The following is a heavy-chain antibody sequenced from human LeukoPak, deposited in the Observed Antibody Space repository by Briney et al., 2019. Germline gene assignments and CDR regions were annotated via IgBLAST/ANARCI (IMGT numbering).Heavy chain of an antibody. D-gene: IGHD6-13*01. CDR1: GAPPSSNN. V-gene: IGHV4-59*08. Sequence: SETLSLTCTASGAPPSSNNWSWIRQPQGKSLEWIGYIYYTGSTTYNPSLKSRVTFSIDTSTNRFSLNLTSVTAADTAVYYCARLPGIAAVWGQGTLVIVSS. CDR2: IYYTGST. J-gene: IGHJ1*01. CDR3: ARLPGIAAV.